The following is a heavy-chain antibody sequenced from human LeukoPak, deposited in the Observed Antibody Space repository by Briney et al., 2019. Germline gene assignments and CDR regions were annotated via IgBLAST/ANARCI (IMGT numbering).Heavy chain of an antibody. V-gene: IGHV3-7*01. Sequence: GGSLRLSCAASGFTFSNAWMSWVRQAPGKGLEWVANIKEDGSENYYVDSVKGRFTISRDNAKNSLYLQMNSLRAEDTAVYYCAKNRASISSWYGSDAFDIWAQGTMVTVSS. J-gene: IGHJ3*02. CDR1: GFTFSNAW. CDR2: IKEDGSEN. CDR3: AKNRASISSWYGSDAFDI. D-gene: IGHD6-13*01.